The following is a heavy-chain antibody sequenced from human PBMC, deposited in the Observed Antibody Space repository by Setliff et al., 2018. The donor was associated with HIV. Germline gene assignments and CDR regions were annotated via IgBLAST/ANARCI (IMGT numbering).Heavy chain of an antibody. J-gene: IGHJ6*03. D-gene: IGHD6-6*01. V-gene: IGHV4-4*07. Sequence: SSETLSLTCTVSGGSLNGYSWSWIRQAAGEGLEWVGRFHATGVTKYNPSLKSRVTISVDTSKNQFSLKLSSVTAADTAVYYCASEAWTSYRSSSGYYYYYMDVWGKGTTVTVSS. CDR2: FHATGVT. CDR1: GGSLNGYS. CDR3: ASEAWTSYRSSSGYYYYYMDV.